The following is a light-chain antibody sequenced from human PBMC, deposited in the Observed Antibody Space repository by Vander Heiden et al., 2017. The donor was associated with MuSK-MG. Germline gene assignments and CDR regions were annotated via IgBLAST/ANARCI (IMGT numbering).Light chain of an antibody. CDR2: GKN. Sequence: SSELTQDPAVSVALGQTVRITCPGDSLRSYHASWYQQKPGQAPVLGIYGKNNRPSGIPDRFSGSSSGNTASLTITGAQAEDEADYYCNARDSSGNHLVFGGGTKLTVL. V-gene: IGLV3-19*01. CDR3: NARDSSGNHLV. CDR1: SLRSYH. J-gene: IGLJ3*02.